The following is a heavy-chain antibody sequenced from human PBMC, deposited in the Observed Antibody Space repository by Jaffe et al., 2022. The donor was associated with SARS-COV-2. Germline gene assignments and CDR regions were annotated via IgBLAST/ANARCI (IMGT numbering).Heavy chain of an antibody. CDR3: ARDGSSGWYKAGFKEFPGDAFDI. CDR2: ISSSGSTI. V-gene: IGHV3-48*03. CDR1: GFTFSSYE. D-gene: IGHD6-19*01. Sequence: EVQLVESGGGLVQPGGSLRLSCAASGFTFSSYEMNWVRQAPGKGLEWVSYISSSGSTIYYADSVKGRFTISRDNAKNSLYLQMNSLRAEDTAVYYCARDGSSGWYKAGFKEFPGDAFDIWGQGTMVTVSS. J-gene: IGHJ3*02.